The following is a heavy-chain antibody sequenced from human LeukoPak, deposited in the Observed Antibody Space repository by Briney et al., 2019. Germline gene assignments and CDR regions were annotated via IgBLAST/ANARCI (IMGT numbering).Heavy chain of an antibody. D-gene: IGHD2-8*01. V-gene: IGHV3-7*04. CDR1: GFALSTTT. Sequence: GGSLRLSCVGYGFALSTTTMSWVRQAPGKGLEWVAKMKEDGSDEKYVDSVKGRFTISRDSAQNSVFLQMNSLRAEDTAVYFCARGGRMYGDEWGQGTLVIVSS. J-gene: IGHJ4*02. CDR2: MKEDGSDE. CDR3: ARGGRMYGDE.